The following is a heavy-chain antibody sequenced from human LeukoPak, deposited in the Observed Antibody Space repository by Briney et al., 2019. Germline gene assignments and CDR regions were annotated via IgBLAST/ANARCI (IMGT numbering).Heavy chain of an antibody. Sequence: PGGSLGLSCAASGFTFSSYEMNWVRQAPGKGLEWVTYISSSGSTIYYADYVKGRFTVSRDNAKNSLYLQMNNLRAEDTALYYCGRDRVGGRGYSLDYLGQGTLVTVSS. CDR1: GFTFSSYE. CDR2: ISSSGSTI. CDR3: GRDRVGGRGYSLDY. J-gene: IGHJ4*02. V-gene: IGHV3-48*03. D-gene: IGHD5-18*01.